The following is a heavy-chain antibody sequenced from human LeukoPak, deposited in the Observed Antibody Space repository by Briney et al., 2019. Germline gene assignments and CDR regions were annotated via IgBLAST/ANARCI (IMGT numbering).Heavy chain of an antibody. J-gene: IGHJ4*02. CDR3: ARGPSYDYVWGSYPYYFDY. CDR1: GGSISSYY. V-gene: IGHV4-59*08. D-gene: IGHD3-16*01. Sequence: SETLSLTCTVSGGSISSYYWSWIRQPPGKGLEWIGYIYYSGSTNYNPSLKSRVTIPVDTSKNQFSLKLSTVTAADTAVYYCARGPSYDYVWGSYPYYFDYWGQGTLVTVSS. CDR2: IYYSGST.